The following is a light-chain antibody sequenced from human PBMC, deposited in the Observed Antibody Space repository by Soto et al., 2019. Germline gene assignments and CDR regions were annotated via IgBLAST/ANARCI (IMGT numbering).Light chain of an antibody. CDR2: DAS. J-gene: IGKJ1*01. V-gene: IGKV3-11*01. CDR3: QQRGNWPRT. Sequence: EIVLTQSPATLSLSPGERATLSCRASQSVSTYLAWYQQKPGQAPRLLIYDASTRATGIPARFSGSGSGTDFTLTSSSLEPEDFAVYYCQQRGNWPRTFGQGTKVEIK. CDR1: QSVSTY.